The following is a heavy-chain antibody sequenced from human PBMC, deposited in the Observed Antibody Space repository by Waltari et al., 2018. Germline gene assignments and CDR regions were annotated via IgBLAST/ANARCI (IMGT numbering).Heavy chain of an antibody. J-gene: IGHJ6*03. D-gene: IGHD3-16*01. CDR2: INHSGST. Sequence: QVQLQQWGAGLLKPSEPLSLTCAVYGGSFSGYYWSWIRPPPGKGLEWIGEINHSGSTNYNPSLKSRVTISVDTSKNQFSLKLSSVTAADTAVYYCASLRRGGPYYYYYMDVWGKGTTVTVSS. CDR1: GGSFSGYY. CDR3: ASLRRGGPYYYYYMDV. V-gene: IGHV4-34*01.